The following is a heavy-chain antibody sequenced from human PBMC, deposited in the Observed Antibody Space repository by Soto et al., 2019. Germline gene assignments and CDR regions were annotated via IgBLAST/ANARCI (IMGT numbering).Heavy chain of an antibody. CDR3: ARPRSKSSSGFGL. J-gene: IGHJ3*01. Sequence: EVHLVESGGGLVQPGGSLRLSCVASGFTFSNHCMHWVRQSPGQGLSGVSGVSEVGTITDYADFVEGRFTISRNNAKNTLPLQMNNLMAEHTTLLYCARPRSKSSSGFGLWGQGTMVTVSS. V-gene: IGHV3-74*01. CDR1: GFTFSNHC. D-gene: IGHD3-16*01. CDR2: VSEVGTIT.